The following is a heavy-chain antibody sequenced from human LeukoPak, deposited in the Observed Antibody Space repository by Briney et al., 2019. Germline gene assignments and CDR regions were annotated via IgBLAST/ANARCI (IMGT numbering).Heavy chain of an antibody. D-gene: IGHD3-22*01. J-gene: IGHJ4*02. CDR2: ISYDGSNK. V-gene: IGHV3-30-3*01. CDR3: ARDFGYYDSTNYYDY. CDR1: GFTFSSYA. Sequence: GGSLRLSCAASGFTFSSYAMHWVRQAPGKRLEWVAVISYDGSNKYYADSVKGRFTISRDNSKNTLYLQMNSLRAEDTAVYYCARDFGYYDSTNYYDYWGQGTLVTVSS.